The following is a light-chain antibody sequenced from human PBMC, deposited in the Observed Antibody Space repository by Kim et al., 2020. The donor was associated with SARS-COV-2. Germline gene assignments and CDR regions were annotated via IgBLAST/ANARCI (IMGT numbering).Light chain of an antibody. CDR2: AAS. J-gene: IGKJ2*01. CDR3: QHLNNFPYT. CDR1: QDISSY. Sequence: DIQLTQSPSFMSASVGDRVTITCRASQDISSYLAWFQQKPGKAPNLLIYAASTLQSGVPSRFSGSGSGTEFALTISSLQPEDFATYYCQHLNNFPYTFGQGTKLEI. V-gene: IGKV1-9*01.